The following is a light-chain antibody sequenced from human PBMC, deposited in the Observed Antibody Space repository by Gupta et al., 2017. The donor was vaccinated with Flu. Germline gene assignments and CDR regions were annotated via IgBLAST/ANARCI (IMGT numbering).Light chain of an antibody. CDR1: RPNIGSNT. V-gene: IGLV1-44*01. Sequence: RVTISGSGSRPNIGSNTVNWYQQVAGAAPRLLIYNDNERPSGVPDRFSGSRSGTSASLAISGLQSEDEADYYCAAWHDSQIGYLFGTGTKVTVL. J-gene: IGLJ1*01. CDR3: AAWHDSQIGYL. CDR2: NDN.